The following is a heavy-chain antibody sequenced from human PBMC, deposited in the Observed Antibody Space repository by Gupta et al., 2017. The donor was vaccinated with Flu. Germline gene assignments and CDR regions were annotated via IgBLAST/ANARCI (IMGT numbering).Heavy chain of an antibody. D-gene: IGHD4-17*01. Sequence: ACAVPIVHHGYPLTVSCSASGFSFSGSAMHWVRQAPGKGLGWVGRIRSKTNNYATAYAASVKGRFTISRDDSKNTAYLQMNSLKIEDTAVYDGLTAVTTWGYWGQGTLVTVSS. CDR1: GFSFSGSA. J-gene: IGHJ4*02. CDR2: IRSKTNNYAT. V-gene: IGHV3-73*01. CDR3: LTAVTTWGY.